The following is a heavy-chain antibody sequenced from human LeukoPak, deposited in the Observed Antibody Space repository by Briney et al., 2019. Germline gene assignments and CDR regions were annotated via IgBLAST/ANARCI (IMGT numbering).Heavy chain of an antibody. D-gene: IGHD4-11*01. Sequence: SETLSLTCTVSGDSISSGNYYWSWIRQPAGKGLEWIGRIYSSGSTNYNPSLKSRVTMSIDASKNQFSLKLTSVTAADTAVYYCARESDYSNNVDYWGQGTLVTVSS. V-gene: IGHV4-61*02. J-gene: IGHJ4*02. CDR1: GDSISSGNYY. CDR2: IYSSGST. CDR3: ARESDYSNNVDY.